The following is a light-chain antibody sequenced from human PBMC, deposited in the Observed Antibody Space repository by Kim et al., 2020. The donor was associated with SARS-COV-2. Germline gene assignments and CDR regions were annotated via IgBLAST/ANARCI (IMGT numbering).Light chain of an antibody. CDR1: SGHSSYA. V-gene: IGLV4-69*01. CDR2: LNSDGSH. J-gene: IGLJ2*01. CDR3: QTWGTVV. Sequence: ASLGASVKLTCTLSSGHSSYAIAWHQQQPEKGPRYLMKLNSDGSHSKGDGIPDRFSGSSSGAERYLTISSLQSEDEADYYCQTWGTVVFGGGTQLTVL.